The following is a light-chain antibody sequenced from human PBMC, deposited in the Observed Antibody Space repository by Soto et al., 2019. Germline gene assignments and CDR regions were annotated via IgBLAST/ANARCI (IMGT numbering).Light chain of an antibody. J-gene: IGKJ3*01. Sequence: DIQMTQSPSSLSASVGDRVTITCRASQSISSYLNWYQQKPGKAPKLLIYAASSLQSGVPSRFGGSGSGTDFTLTISSLQPEDFATYYCQQSYSTSQFTFGPGTKVDIK. CDR1: QSISSY. V-gene: IGKV1-39*01. CDR3: QQSYSTSQFT. CDR2: AAS.